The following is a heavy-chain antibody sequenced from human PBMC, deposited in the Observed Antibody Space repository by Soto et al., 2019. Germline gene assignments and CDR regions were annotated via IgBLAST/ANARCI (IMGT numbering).Heavy chain of an antibody. V-gene: IGHV2-5*02. J-gene: IGHJ4*02. CDR2: IYWDDAK. Sequence: QITLKESGPTLVKPTQTLTLTCTFSGFSLSTSGVGVGWIRQPPGKALEWLALIYWDDAKRYSPSLKSRLTITKETSTNQVVLTMTNMDPADTATYYYTHIEDDGSGRLGYFFDYWGQGTLVTVSS. CDR3: THIEDDGSGRLGYFFDY. D-gene: IGHD3-10*01. CDR1: GFSLSTSGVG.